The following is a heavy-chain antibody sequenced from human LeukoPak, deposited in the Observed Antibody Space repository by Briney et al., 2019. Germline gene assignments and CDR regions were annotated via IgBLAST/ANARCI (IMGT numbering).Heavy chain of an antibody. CDR2: INHSGST. Sequence: SETLSLTCAVYGGSFSGYYWSWIRQPPGKGLEWIGEINHSGSTYYNPSLKSRVTISVDTSKNQFSLKLSSVTAADTAVYYCARGEYNLFDYWGQGTLVTVSS. J-gene: IGHJ4*02. CDR3: ARGEYNLFDY. V-gene: IGHV4-34*01. D-gene: IGHD1-1*01. CDR1: GGSFSGYY.